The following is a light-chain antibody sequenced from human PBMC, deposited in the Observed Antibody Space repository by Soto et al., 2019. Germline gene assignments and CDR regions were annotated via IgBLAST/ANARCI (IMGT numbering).Light chain of an antibody. CDR1: SSDVGGYNY. J-gene: IGLJ1*01. Sequence: QSVLTQPASVSGSPGQSITISCTGTSSDVGGYNYVSWYQQHPGKAPKLMIYDVSNRPSGVSNRFSGSKSGNTASLTISGLQVEDEADYYCTSYTISSPLGYVFGTGTKVPVL. V-gene: IGLV2-14*01. CDR2: DVS. CDR3: TSYTISSPLGYV.